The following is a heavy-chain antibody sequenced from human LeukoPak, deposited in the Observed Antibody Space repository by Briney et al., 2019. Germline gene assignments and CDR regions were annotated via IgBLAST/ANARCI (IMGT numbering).Heavy chain of an antibody. V-gene: IGHV3-53*01. Sequence: PGGSLRLSCTVSGFSVSDNSMSRVRQAPGKGLEWVSFIYSGTTHYSDSVKGRFTISRDNSKNTLYLQMNSLRAEDTAVYYRARRAGAYSHPYDYWGQGTLVTVSS. J-gene: IGHJ4*02. CDR1: GFSVSDNS. D-gene: IGHD4/OR15-4a*01. CDR2: IYSGTT. CDR3: ARRAGAYSHPYDY.